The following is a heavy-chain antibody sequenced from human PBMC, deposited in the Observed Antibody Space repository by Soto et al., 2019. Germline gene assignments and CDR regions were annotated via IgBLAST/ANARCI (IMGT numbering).Heavy chain of an antibody. CDR2: IYPGDSDT. J-gene: IGHJ4*02. V-gene: IGHV5-51*01. D-gene: IGHD2-15*01. CDR1: GYSFTSYW. Sequence: PGESLKISCKGSGYSFTSYWIGWVRQMPGKGLEWMGIIYPGDSDTRYSPSFQGQVTISANKSISTAYLQWSSLKASDTAMYYCARHYCSGGSCYFVFVDYWGQGTLVTVSS. CDR3: ARHYCSGGSCYFVFVDY.